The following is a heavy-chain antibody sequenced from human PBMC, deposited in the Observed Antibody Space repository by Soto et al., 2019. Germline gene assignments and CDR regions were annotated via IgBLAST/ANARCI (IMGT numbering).Heavy chain of an antibody. CDR2: ITPIFGAA. V-gene: IGHV1-69*06. CDR3: ARDEIAVANRVGMDV. J-gene: IGHJ6*02. D-gene: IGHD6-19*01. CDR1: GGAFRSYT. Sequence: QVQLVQSGAEVKKPGSSVKVSCKASGGAFRSYTISWVRQAPGQGLEWMGGITPIFGAANYAQKFEGRVTISAAKPTTTAYMELSNLTSEDTAVYYCARDEIAVANRVGMDVWGQGTTVIVSS.